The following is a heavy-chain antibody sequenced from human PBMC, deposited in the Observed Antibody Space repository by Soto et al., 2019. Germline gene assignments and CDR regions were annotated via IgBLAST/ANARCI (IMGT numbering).Heavy chain of an antibody. Sequence: QVQVVESGGGVVQPGRSLRLSCAASGFTFSTHGMQWVRQAPGKGLEWVAVISSTGRTKYYADSVKGRFTISRDNSENTLYLQMDSLRAEDTAMYYCAKDHLETTVTTPSYWGQGTLVTVSS. J-gene: IGHJ4*02. D-gene: IGHD4-17*01. CDR1: GFTFSTHG. CDR3: AKDHLETTVTTPSY. V-gene: IGHV3-30*18. CDR2: ISSTGRTK.